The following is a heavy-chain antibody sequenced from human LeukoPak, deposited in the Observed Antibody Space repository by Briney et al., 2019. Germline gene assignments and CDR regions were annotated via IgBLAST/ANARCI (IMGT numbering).Heavy chain of an antibody. V-gene: IGHV1-2*02. CDR3: ARGGGSYFVDY. D-gene: IGHD1-26*01. CDR2: INLNSGGT. J-gene: IGHJ4*02. Sequence: GASVTVSFKPTGYTFTAYYIHWVRQAPGQGFQWMGWINLNSGGTNYAQSFQGRVTMTRDTSISTVFMELSSLISDDTAEYYCARGGGSYFVDYWGQGTLVTVSS. CDR1: GYTFTAYY.